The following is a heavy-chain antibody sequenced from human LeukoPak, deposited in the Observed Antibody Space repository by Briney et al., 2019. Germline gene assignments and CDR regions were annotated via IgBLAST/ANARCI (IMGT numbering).Heavy chain of an antibody. J-gene: IGHJ4*02. Sequence: SETLSLTCTVSGGSISSGSYYWSWIRQPAGKGLEWIGRIYTSGSTNYNPSLKSRVTISVDTSKNQFSLKLSSVTAADTAVYYCARDYENSSGWYLSGYFDYWGQGTLVTVSS. D-gene: IGHD6-19*01. CDR2: IYTSGST. V-gene: IGHV4-61*02. CDR1: GGSISSGSYY. CDR3: ARDYENSSGWYLSGYFDY.